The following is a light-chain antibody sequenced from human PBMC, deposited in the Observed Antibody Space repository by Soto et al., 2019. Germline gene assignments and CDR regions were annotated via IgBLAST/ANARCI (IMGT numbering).Light chain of an antibody. V-gene: IGKV4-1*01. Sequence: VLTQSPDSLAVSLGERATVNCKSSQTVLDSSTNKSYVAWYQKKPGHPPKLLVHWASTRESGVPDRVSGGGSGTDFTLTIASLQAEDVAVYYCHQYYTTPQTFGQGTKLEIK. CDR3: HQYYTTPQT. CDR2: WAS. CDR1: QTVLDSSTNKSY. J-gene: IGKJ2*01.